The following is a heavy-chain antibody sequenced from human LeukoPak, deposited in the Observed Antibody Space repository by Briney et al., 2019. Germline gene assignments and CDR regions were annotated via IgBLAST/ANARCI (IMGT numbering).Heavy chain of an antibody. Sequence: ASVKVSCTVSGYTLTELSMHWVRQAPGKGLEWMGGFDPEDGETIYAQKFQGRVTMTEDTSTDTAYMELSSLRSEDTAVYYCVGADGTYGNQGPDYWGQGTLVTVSS. J-gene: IGHJ4*02. V-gene: IGHV1-24*01. CDR2: FDPEDGET. CDR3: VGADGTYGNQGPDY. CDR1: GYTLTELS. D-gene: IGHD1-14*01.